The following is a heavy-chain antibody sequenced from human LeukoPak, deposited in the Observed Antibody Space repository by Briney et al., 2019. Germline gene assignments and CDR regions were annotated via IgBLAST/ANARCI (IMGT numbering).Heavy chain of an antibody. Sequence: QSGGSLRLSCAASGFTFSSFSVSWVRQAPGEGLEWVSAISGSGGSTFYADSVKGRFTISRDNSKNTLYLQMDSLRAEETAEYYCAKDGATNDHYYMDVWGKGTTVTVSS. CDR2: ISGSGGST. J-gene: IGHJ6*03. CDR1: GFTFSSFS. D-gene: IGHD4/OR15-4a*01. V-gene: IGHV3-23*01. CDR3: AKDGATNDHYYMDV.